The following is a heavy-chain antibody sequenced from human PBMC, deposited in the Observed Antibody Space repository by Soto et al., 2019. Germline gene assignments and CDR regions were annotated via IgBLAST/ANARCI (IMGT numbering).Heavy chain of an antibody. CDR1: GGSFSGYY. CDR3: ARGRGTICAQFDP. Sequence: QVQLQQWGAGLLKPSETLSLTCAVYGGSFSGYYWSWIRQPPGKGLEWIGEINHSGSTNYNPSLKSRVTISVDTSKSQFSLTLSSVTAADTAVYYCARGRGTICAQFDPWGQGTLVTVSS. V-gene: IGHV4-34*01. J-gene: IGHJ5*02. D-gene: IGHD3-9*01. CDR2: INHSGST.